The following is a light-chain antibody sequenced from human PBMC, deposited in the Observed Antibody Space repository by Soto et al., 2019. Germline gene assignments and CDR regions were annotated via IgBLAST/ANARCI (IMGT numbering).Light chain of an antibody. CDR3: QPLNAYPLT. V-gene: IGKV1-9*01. CDR1: QGISSY. CDR2: GAS. J-gene: IGKJ5*01. Sequence: DIQLTQSPSFLSASVGDRVTITCRASQGISSYLAWFQQKPGRAPNLLIYGASTLQSGVPSRFSGSGSGTDFTLTISNLQPEDFETYYCQPLNAYPLTLGQGTRLEIK.